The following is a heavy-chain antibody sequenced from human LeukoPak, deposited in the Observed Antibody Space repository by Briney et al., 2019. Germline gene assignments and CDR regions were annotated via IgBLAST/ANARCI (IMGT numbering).Heavy chain of an antibody. CDR1: GYTFPTYS. J-gene: IGHJ4*02. V-gene: IGHV1-18*01. D-gene: IGHD1-1*01. Sequence: ASVKVSCKASGYTFPTYSISWVRQAPGQGLEWVGSIIPYNGHTNSAENLQGRVTLTTDTSTTTAYLELRSLKSDDTAVYYCAREGGGNDFFDFWGQGSLVIVSS. CDR3: AREGGGNDFFDF. CDR2: IIPYNGHT.